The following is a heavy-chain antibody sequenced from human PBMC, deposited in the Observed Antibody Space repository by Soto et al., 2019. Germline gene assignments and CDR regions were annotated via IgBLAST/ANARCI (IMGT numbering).Heavy chain of an antibody. CDR2: IYHGGTT. CDR1: GGSIDSAGSY. V-gene: IGHV4-31*11. J-gene: IGHJ4*02. CDR3: ARYCSGGPCYDRTDC. Sequence: SETLSLTCAVSGGSIDSAGSYWSWIRPIPGRGLEWIGHIYHGGTTDYNPSLKSRITMSVDTSKNQFSLELNSVTAADTAVYYCARYCSGGPCYDRTDCWGKETMVTVSS. D-gene: IGHD2-15*01.